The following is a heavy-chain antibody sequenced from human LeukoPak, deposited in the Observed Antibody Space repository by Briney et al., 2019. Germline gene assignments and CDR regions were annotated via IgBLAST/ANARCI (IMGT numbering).Heavy chain of an antibody. Sequence: PSETLSLTCTVSGGSISSYYWSWIRQPPGKGLEWIGYIYYSGSTNYNPSLKSRVTISVDTSKNQFSLKPSSVTAADTALYYCARVGRAQWLVTYYYYYMDVWGKGTMVTVSS. J-gene: IGHJ6*03. D-gene: IGHD6-19*01. CDR1: GGSISSYY. CDR3: ARVGRAQWLVTYYYYYMDV. V-gene: IGHV4-59*01. CDR2: IYYSGST.